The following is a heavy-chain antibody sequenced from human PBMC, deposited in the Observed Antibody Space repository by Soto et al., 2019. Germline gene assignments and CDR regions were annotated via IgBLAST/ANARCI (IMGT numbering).Heavy chain of an antibody. J-gene: IGHJ4*02. CDR3: ARAPPYYYDSSGYYLGEYDY. V-gene: IGHV1-69*13. CDR1: GGTFSSYA. D-gene: IGHD3-22*01. CDR2: IIPIFGTA. Sequence: ASVKVSCKASGGTFSSYAISWVRQAPGQGLEWMGGIIPIFGTANYAQKFQVRVTITADESTSTAYMELSSLRSEDTAVYYCARAPPYYYDSSGYYLGEYDYWGQGTLVPVSS.